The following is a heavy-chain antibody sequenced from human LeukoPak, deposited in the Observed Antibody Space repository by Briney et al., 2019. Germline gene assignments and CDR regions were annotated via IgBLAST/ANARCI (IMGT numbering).Heavy chain of an antibody. J-gene: IGHJ6*02. CDR3: AGGRYDILTGYPMGV. CDR1: GGSFSGYY. Sequence: SETLSLTCAVYGGSFSGYYWSWIRQPPGKGLEWVGEINHSGSTNYNPSLRSRVTISVDTSKNQFSLKLSSVTAADTAVYYCAGGRYDILTGYPMGVWGQGTTVTVSS. CDR2: INHSGST. D-gene: IGHD3-9*01. V-gene: IGHV4-34*01.